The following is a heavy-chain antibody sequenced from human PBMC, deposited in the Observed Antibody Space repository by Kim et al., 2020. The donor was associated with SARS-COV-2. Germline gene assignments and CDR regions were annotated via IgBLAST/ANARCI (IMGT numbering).Heavy chain of an antibody. CDR2: ISGSGCDT. CDR1: GFTFSNYA. CDR3: AKDSPEDWTIWHWFDF. J-gene: IGHJ5*01. Sequence: GGSLRLSCAASGFTFSNYAMSWVRQAPGKGLEWVSAISGSGCDTYYANSVKGRFTISRDNSKNTLYLQMSSLGAEDTAVYYCAKDSPEDWTIWHWFDFWGQGTLVTVSS. D-gene: IGHD3-9*01. V-gene: IGHV3-23*01.